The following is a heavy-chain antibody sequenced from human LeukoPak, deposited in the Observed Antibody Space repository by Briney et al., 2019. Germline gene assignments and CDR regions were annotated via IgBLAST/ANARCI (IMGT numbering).Heavy chain of an antibody. CDR1: GYTFTSYD. D-gene: IGHD5-24*01. Sequence: ASVKVSCKASGYTFTSYDINWVRQATGQGLEWMGWMDPNSGNTGYAQKFQGRVTMTRNTSISTAYMELSSLRSEDTAVYYCARGGGMATITDYWGQGTLVTVSS. J-gene: IGHJ4*02. CDR2: MDPNSGNT. CDR3: ARGGGMATITDY. V-gene: IGHV1-8*01.